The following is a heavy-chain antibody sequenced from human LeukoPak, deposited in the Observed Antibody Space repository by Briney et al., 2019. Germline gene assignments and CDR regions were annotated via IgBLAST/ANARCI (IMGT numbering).Heavy chain of an antibody. CDR2: INPSGGST. CDR3: VGEWFGELSRGWFDP. V-gene: IGHV1-46*01. Sequence: ASVKVSCKASGYTFTNYYMHWVRQAPGQGLEWMGIINPSGGSTSYAQKFQGRVTMTRDTSTSTVYMELSSLRSEDTAVYYCVGEWFGELSRGWFDPWGQGTLVTVSS. CDR1: GYTFTNYY. J-gene: IGHJ5*02. D-gene: IGHD3-10*01.